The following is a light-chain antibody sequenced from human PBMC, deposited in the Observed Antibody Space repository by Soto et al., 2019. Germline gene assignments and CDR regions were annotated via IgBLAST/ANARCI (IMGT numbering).Light chain of an antibody. V-gene: IGLV2-14*01. Sequence: QSALTQPASVSGSPGQSITISCTGTSSDIGAYNYVSWYQQHPGKAPKVMIHNDSSRPSGVSNRFSGSKSGNTASLTISGLQAEDEDYYYCSAYTPSSTVVFGGGTKLTVL. CDR1: SSDIGAYNY. J-gene: IGLJ2*01. CDR2: NDS. CDR3: SAYTPSSTVV.